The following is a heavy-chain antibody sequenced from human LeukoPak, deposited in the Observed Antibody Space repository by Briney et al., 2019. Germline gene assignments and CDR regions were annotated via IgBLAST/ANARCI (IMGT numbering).Heavy chain of an antibody. Sequence: SETLSLTCTVSGGSISSYYWSWIRQPAGKGLEWIGRIYTGGSTNYNPSLKSRVTMSVDTSKNQFSLKLSSVTAADTAVYYCARDCSSTSCQEEAFDIWGQGTMVTVSS. CDR3: ARDCSSTSCQEEAFDI. D-gene: IGHD2-2*01. CDR2: IYTGGST. CDR1: GGSISSYY. V-gene: IGHV4-4*07. J-gene: IGHJ3*02.